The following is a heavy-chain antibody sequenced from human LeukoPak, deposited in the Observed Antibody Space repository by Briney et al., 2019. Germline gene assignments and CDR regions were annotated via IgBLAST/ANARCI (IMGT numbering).Heavy chain of an antibody. Sequence: GSLRLSCAASGFTFSSYAMHWVRQAPGKGLEWVAVISYDGSNKYYAGSVKGRFSISRDNAKNSLYLQMNSLRAEGTAVYYCARGVPYASWSGPHYSDYWGQGTLVTVSS. CDR3: ARGVPYASWSGPHYSDY. D-gene: IGHD3-3*01. CDR1: GFTFSSYA. J-gene: IGHJ4*02. V-gene: IGHV3-30-3*01. CDR2: ISYDGSNK.